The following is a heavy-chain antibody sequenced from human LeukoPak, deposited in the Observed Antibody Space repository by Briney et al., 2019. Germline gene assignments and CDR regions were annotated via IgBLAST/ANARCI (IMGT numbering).Heavy chain of an antibody. D-gene: IGHD6-13*01. V-gene: IGHV3-21*04. CDR2: ITSSGTYI. CDR1: GLDFNNYN. CDR3: ARGRYSSTWGNFDY. J-gene: IGHJ4*02. Sequence: GESLRLSCAASGLDFNNYNMNWVRQAPGKGLEWVSSITSSGTYIYYADSVKGRFTISRDNAKNSLYLQMNSLRAEDTALYHCARGRYSSTWGNFDYWGQGTLVTVSS.